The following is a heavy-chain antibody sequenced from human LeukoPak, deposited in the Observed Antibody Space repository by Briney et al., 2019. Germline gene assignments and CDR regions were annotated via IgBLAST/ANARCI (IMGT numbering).Heavy chain of an antibody. V-gene: IGHV4-34*01. CDR2: INHSGST. J-gene: IGHJ4*02. D-gene: IGHD1-1*01. CDR1: GGSFSGYY. CDR3: ARGAIQRWHYFDY. Sequence: PSETLSLTCAVYGGSFSGYYWSWIRQPPGKGLEWIGEINHSGSTNYNPSLKSRVTISVDTSKNQFSLKLSSATAADTAVYYCARGAIQRWHYFDYWGQGTLVTVSS.